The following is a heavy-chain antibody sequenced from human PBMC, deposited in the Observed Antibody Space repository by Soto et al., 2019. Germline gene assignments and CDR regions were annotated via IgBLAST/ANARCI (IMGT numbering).Heavy chain of an antibody. D-gene: IGHD2-15*01. J-gene: IGHJ5*02. V-gene: IGHV3-7*01. CDR3: ASIVEMASYNWFDP. CDR1: GFTFSSYW. CDR2: IKQDGSEK. Sequence: GSLRLSCAASGFTFSSYWMSWVRQAAGKGLEWVANIKQDGSEKYYVDSVKGRFTISRDNAKNSLYLQMNSLRAEDTAVYYCASIVEMASYNWFDPWGQGTLVTVSS.